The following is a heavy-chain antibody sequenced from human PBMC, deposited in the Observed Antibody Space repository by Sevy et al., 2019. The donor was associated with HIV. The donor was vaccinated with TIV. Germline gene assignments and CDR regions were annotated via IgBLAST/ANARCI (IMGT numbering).Heavy chain of an antibody. J-gene: IGHJ4*02. Sequence: GGSLRLSCAASGFTFSNYAMSWVRQAPGKGLEWVSIFSFGCGKINYADSVKGRFTISRDNSKKTLYLQMNSLRAEDTALYYCAREGCSKPHDYWGQGTLVTVSS. CDR2: FSFGCGKI. CDR3: AREGCSKPHDY. CDR1: GFTFSNYA. V-gene: IGHV3-23*01. D-gene: IGHD2-2*01.